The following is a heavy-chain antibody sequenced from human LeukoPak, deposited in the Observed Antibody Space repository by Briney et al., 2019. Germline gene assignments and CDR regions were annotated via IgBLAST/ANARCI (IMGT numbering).Heavy chain of an antibody. J-gene: IGHJ6*02. CDR2: ISGSGGST. CDR3: AKARYQRYYYGMDV. Sequence: GGSLRLSCAASGFTFSSYAMSWVRQAPGKGLEWVSAISGSGGSTYYADSVKGRFTISRDNSKNTLYLQMNSLRAEDTAVYYCAKARYQRYYYGMDVWGQGTTVTVSS. V-gene: IGHV3-23*01. D-gene: IGHD3-9*01. CDR1: GFTFSSYA.